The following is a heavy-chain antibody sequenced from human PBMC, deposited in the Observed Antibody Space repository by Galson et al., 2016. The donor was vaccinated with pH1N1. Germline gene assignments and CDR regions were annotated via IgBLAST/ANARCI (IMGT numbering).Heavy chain of an antibody. CDR2: VYWDDDK. CDR3: ARDRNIMMTGRSYWYVDL. V-gene: IGHV2-5*02. D-gene: IGHD3-16*01. Sequence: PALVKPTQTLTLTCTFSGFSFTTSGVGVGWIRQPPGKALEWLALVYWDDDKRYSPSLESRLTITKDSSKNQVVLTMTNMDPAVSATYFCARDRNIMMTGRSYWYVDLWGPGTLVTVSS. CDR1: GFSFTTSGVG. J-gene: IGHJ2*01.